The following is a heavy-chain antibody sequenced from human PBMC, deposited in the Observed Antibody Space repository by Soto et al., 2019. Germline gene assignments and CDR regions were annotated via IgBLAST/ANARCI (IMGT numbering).Heavy chain of an antibody. Sequence: EVQLLESGGGLVQPGGSLRLSCAASGFTFSSYAMSWVRQAPGKGLEWVSAISGSGGSTYYADSVKGRFTISRDNSKNTLYLQMNSLRDEDTAVYYCAKAGYDYVWGSYRSLHFDYWGQGTLVTVSS. CDR1: GFTFSSYA. V-gene: IGHV3-23*01. D-gene: IGHD3-16*02. CDR2: ISGSGGST. CDR3: AKAGYDYVWGSYRSLHFDY. J-gene: IGHJ4*02.